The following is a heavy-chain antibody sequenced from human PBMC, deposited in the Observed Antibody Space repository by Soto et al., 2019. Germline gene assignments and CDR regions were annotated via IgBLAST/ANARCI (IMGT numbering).Heavy chain of an antibody. J-gene: IGHJ5*02. CDR3: ARSAARQSWFDP. D-gene: IGHD6-6*01. CDR1: GYTFTSYG. V-gene: IGHV1-18*01. Sequence: ASVKVSCKASGYTFTSYGISWVRQAPGQGLEWMGLISAYNGNTSYAQKLQGRVTMTTDTSTSTVYMELSSLRSEDTAVYYCARSAARQSWFDPWGQGTLVTVSS. CDR2: ISAYNGNT.